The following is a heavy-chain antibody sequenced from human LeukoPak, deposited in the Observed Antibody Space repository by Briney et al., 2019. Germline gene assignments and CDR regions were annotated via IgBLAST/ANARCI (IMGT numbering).Heavy chain of an antibody. CDR1: GGSISSYY. J-gene: IGHJ3*02. CDR2: IYYSGST. Sequence: SETLSLTCTVSGGSISSYYWSWIRQPPGKGLEWIGYIYYSGSTNYNPSLKSRVTISVDTSKNQFSPKLSSVTAADTAVYYCARGAGYPTSDAFDIWGQGTMVTVSS. CDR3: ARGAGYPTSDAFDI. D-gene: IGHD3-9*01. V-gene: IGHV4-59*01.